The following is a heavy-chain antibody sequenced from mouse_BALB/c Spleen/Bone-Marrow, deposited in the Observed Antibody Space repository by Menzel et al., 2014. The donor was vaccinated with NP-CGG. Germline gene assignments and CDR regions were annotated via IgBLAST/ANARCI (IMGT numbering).Heavy chain of an antibody. J-gene: IGHJ3*01. D-gene: IGHD2-3*01. V-gene: IGHV1S29*02. CDR3: ARGWLLSWFAY. CDR1: GYTFTDYN. Sequence: VQLQQSGPELVKPGASVKISCKASGYTFTDYNMHWVKQGHGRSLGWIGYIYPYNGGTGYNQKFKSKATLTVDNSSSTAYMELRSLTSEDSAVYYCARGWLLSWFAYWGQGTLVTVSA. CDR2: IYPYNGGT.